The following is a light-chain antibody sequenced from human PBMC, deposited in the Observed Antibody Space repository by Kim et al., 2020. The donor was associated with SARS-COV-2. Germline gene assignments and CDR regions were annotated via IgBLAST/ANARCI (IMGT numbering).Light chain of an antibody. V-gene: IGKV1-5*03. Sequence: DIQMTQSPAFLSASVGDTITITCRASQSVHIWLAWYQQIPGKAPKLLIHQASNLQSGVPSRFSGRGSGSEFTLTINSLQSGDFATYYCQQYHTLSTFGQGTKVDIK. CDR3: QQYHTLST. J-gene: IGKJ1*01. CDR2: QAS. CDR1: QSVHIW.